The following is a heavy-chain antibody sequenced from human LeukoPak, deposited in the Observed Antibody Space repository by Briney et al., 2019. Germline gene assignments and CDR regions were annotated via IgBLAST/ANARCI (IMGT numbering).Heavy chain of an antibody. J-gene: IGHJ6*02. Sequence: SETLSLTCAVYGGSFIGYYWSWIRQPPGKGLEWIGEINHSGSTNYNPSLKSRVTISVDTSKNQFSLKLSSATAADTAVYYCARSVVVTAIHLDVWGQGTTVTVSS. CDR3: ARSVVVTAIHLDV. D-gene: IGHD2-21*02. CDR1: GGSFIGYY. V-gene: IGHV4-34*01. CDR2: INHSGST.